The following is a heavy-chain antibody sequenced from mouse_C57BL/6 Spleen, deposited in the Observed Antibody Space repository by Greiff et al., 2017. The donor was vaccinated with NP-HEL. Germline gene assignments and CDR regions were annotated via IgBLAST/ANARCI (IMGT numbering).Heavy chain of an antibody. V-gene: IGHV1-52*01. D-gene: IGHD1-1*01. CDR1: GYTFTSYW. Sequence: QVQLQQPGAELVRPGSSVKLSCKASGYTFTSYWMHWVKQRPIQGLEWIGNIDPSDSETHYNQKFKDKATLTVDKSSSTAYMQLSSLTSDDSAVYYCARPYGSSSYYFDYWGQGTTLTVSS. CDR2: IDPSDSET. J-gene: IGHJ2*01. CDR3: ARPYGSSSYYFDY.